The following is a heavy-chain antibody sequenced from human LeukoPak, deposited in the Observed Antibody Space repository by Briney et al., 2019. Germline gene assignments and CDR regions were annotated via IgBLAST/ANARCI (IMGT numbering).Heavy chain of an antibody. V-gene: IGHV4-4*02. D-gene: IGHD3-16*01. CDR3: ARLTHLGWYFDL. J-gene: IGHJ2*01. Sequence: PSETLSLTCGVSGGSISSTNWWSWVRQPPGKGLEWIGYIYYSGNTNYNPSLKSRVTISVDTSKNQFSLKLSSVTAADTAVYYCARLTHLGWYFDLWGRGTLVTVSS. CDR1: GGSISSTNW. CDR2: IYYSGNT.